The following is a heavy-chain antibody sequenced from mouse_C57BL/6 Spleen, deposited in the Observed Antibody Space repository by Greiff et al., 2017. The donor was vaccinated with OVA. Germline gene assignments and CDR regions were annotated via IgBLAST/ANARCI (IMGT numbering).Heavy chain of an antibody. J-gene: IGHJ1*03. CDR2: IDPSDSYT. D-gene: IGHD1-1*01. CDR1: GFTFTSYW. CDR3: ARSGLYGSSYVWYFVV. Sequence: QVQLQQPGAELVKPGASVKLSCKASGFTFTSYWMQWVKQRPGQGLEWIGEIDPSDSYTNYNQKFKGKATLTVDTSSSTAYMQLSSLTSEDSAVYYCARSGLYGSSYVWYFVVWGTGTTVSVSS. V-gene: IGHV1-50*01.